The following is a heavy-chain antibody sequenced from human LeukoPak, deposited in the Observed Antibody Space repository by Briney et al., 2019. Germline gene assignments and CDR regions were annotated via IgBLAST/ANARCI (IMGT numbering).Heavy chain of an antibody. Sequence: GGSLRLSCAASGFIFNNYAMHWVRQAPGKGLEWVALISSDGSKKDYADSVKGRFTISRDNAKNTLYLQMNSLRAEDSAVYYCAKGYYYYFDYWGQGTLVTVSS. CDR1: GFIFNNYA. CDR3: AKGYYYYFDY. CDR2: ISSDGSKK. V-gene: IGHV3-30*04. J-gene: IGHJ4*02. D-gene: IGHD3-10*01.